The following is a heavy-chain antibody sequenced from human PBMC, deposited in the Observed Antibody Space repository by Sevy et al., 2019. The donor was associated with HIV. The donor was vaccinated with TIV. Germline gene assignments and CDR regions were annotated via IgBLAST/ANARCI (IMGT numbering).Heavy chain of an antibody. Sequence: GGSLRLSCAASGFSFDGYSMNWVRQAPGKGLEWISYISGISTTRYYADSVKGRFTISRDNAKNSVYLQMNSLRAEDTGVDYCARGTASTSFFHDYWGQGVLVTVSS. CDR2: ISGISTTR. D-gene: IGHD2-2*01. CDR3: ARGTASTSFFHDY. CDR1: GFSFDGYS. J-gene: IGHJ4*02. V-gene: IGHV3-48*01.